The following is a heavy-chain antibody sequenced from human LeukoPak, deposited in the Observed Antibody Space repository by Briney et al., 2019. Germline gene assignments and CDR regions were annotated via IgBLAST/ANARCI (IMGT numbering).Heavy chain of an antibody. CDR3: ARVGGSGYRPLFQH. V-gene: IGHV3-33*01. Sequence: GRSLRLSCAASGFTFSSYGMHWVRQAPGKGLEWVAVIWYDGSNKYYADSVKGRFTISRDNSKNMLYLQMNSLRAEDTAVYYCARVGGSGYRPLFQHWGQGTLVTVSS. CDR1: GFTFSSYG. J-gene: IGHJ1*01. CDR2: IWYDGSNK. D-gene: IGHD3-22*01.